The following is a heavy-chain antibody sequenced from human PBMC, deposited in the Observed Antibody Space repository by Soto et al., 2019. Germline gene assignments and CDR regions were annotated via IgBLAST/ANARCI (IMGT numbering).Heavy chain of an antibody. D-gene: IGHD4-17*01. CDR2: ISYDGSNK. V-gene: IGHV3-30*18. Sequence: QVQLVESGGGVVQPGRSLRLSCAASGFTFSSYGMHWVRQAPGKGLEWVAVISYDGSNKYYADSVKGRFTISRDNSKNTLYLQMNSLRAEDTAVYYCAKDRSNDYGGSTYPWGQGTLVTVSS. J-gene: IGHJ5*02. CDR3: AKDRSNDYGGSTYP. CDR1: GFTFSSYG.